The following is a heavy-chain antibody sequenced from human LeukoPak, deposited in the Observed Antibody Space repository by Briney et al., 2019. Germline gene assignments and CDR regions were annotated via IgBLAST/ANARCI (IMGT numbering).Heavy chain of an antibody. CDR1: RFTFSSYS. CDR3: ARVGSGGSYDY. J-gene: IGHJ4*02. D-gene: IGHD1-26*01. Sequence: PGGSLRLSCAASRFTFSSYSMNWVRQAPGKGLEWVSSISSRSSYVYYADSVKGRFTISRDNAKNSLYLQMNSLRAEDTAVYYCARVGSGGSYDYWGQGTLVTVSS. V-gene: IGHV3-21*01. CDR2: ISSRSSYV.